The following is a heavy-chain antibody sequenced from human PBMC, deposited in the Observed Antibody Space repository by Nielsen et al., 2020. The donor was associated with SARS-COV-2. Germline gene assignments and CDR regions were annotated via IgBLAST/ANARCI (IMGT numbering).Heavy chain of an antibody. Sequence: WVRQAPGQGLEWMGGIIPIFGTADYAQKFQGRVTITADESTSTAYMELSSLRSEDTAVYYCARGVDPWGQGTLVTVSS. CDR2: IIPIFGTA. V-gene: IGHV1-69*01. J-gene: IGHJ5*02. CDR3: ARGVDP.